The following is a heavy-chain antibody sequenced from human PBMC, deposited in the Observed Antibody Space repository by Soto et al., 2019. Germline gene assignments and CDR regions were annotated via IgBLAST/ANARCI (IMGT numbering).Heavy chain of an antibody. V-gene: IGHV3-23*01. CDR3: ATYRTAGARNLDY. J-gene: IGHJ4*02. D-gene: IGHD2-21*02. Sequence: GGSLRLSCAVSGFTFSNHAMSWVRQAPGKGLEWVSAISTAVGATYYADSVKGRFTISRDDSKNTLYLQMDSLRAEDTAVYYCATYRTAGARNLDYCGQGTLETSSS. CDR1: GFTFSNHA. CDR2: ISTAVGAT.